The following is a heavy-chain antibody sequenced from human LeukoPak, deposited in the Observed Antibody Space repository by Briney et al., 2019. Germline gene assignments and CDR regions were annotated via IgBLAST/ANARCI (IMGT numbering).Heavy chain of an antibody. D-gene: IGHD3-3*02. J-gene: IGHJ4*02. V-gene: IGHV3-7*01. Sequence: PGGSLRLSCAASGFTFSTYWMSWVRQATGKGLEWVANIKQDGSEKYYVDSVKGRFTISRDNAKNSLFLQMNSLRAEDTAVYYCASRAHFWSGPGGWGQGTLVTVSS. CDR3: ASRAHFWSGPGG. CDR1: GFTFSTYW. CDR2: IKQDGSEK.